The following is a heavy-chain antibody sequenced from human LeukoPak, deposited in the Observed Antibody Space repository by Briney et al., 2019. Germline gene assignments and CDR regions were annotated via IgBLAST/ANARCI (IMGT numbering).Heavy chain of an antibody. J-gene: IGHJ4*01. CDR1: GFTFRSYG. Sequence: GGSLRLSCAASGFTFRSYGMHWVRQAPGKGLEWVAVISVDESSKFYGDSVKGRFTISRDNSKNTLYLQMNSLRAEDTAVYFCAKDEAYYDSSGYYWGGFDYWGLGTLVTVSS. V-gene: IGHV3-30*18. CDR2: ISVDESSK. D-gene: IGHD3-22*01. CDR3: AKDEAYYDSSGYYWGGFDY.